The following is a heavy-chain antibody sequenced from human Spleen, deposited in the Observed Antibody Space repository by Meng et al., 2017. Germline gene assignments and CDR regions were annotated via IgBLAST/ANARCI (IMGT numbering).Heavy chain of an antibody. Sequence: QVQRCQTGAEVKKPGASVKFSCKASGYIFTGYYLHWLRQSPGQGLEWMGGIIPIFGTANYAQKFQGRVTITTDESTSTAYMELSSLRSEDTAVYYCASLPHGDYAANDYWGQGTLVTVSS. CDR2: IIPIFGTA. D-gene: IGHD4-17*01. V-gene: IGHV1-69*01. CDR3: ASLPHGDYAANDY. CDR1: GYIFTGYY. J-gene: IGHJ4*02.